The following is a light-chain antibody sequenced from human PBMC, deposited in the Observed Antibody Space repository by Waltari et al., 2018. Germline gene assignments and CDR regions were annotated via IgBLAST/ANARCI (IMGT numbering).Light chain of an antibody. CDR2: LVS. CDR1: QSLQYSDGKNY. CDR3: MQGLQHPWT. Sequence: EIVMTQTPLSLSVTPGQPASISCKFSQSLQYSDGKNYLSLYLQRPGQSPQLQISLVSSPVSGGPDRFSSSGSDKYFTLKISRVEADDVGVYYCMQGLQHPWTFGQGTKVEI. V-gene: IGKV2-29*02. J-gene: IGKJ1*01.